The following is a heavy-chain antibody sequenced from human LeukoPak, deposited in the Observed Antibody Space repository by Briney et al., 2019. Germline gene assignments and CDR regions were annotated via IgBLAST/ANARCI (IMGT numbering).Heavy chain of an antibody. CDR2: IDPSDSYT. D-gene: IGHD3-10*01. Sequence: KHGESLKISCKGSGYSFTTYWITWVRQMPGKGLEWMWTIDPSDSYTNYSPSFQGHVSISVDKSISTAYLQWSSLKASDTAMYYCARHLYGSVTYNVDYWGQGTLVTVSS. CDR3: ARHLYGSVTYNVDY. V-gene: IGHV5-10-1*01. CDR1: GYSFTTYW. J-gene: IGHJ4*02.